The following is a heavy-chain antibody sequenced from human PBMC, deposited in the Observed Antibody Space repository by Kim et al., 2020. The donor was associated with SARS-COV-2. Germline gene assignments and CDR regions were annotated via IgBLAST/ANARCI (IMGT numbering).Heavy chain of an antibody. CDR3: ARGCIAARPALVRYYYYVYMAV. CDR2: MNPNSGNT. CDR1: GYTFTSYD. J-gene: IGHJ6*03. Sequence: ASVKVSCKASGYTFTSYDINWVRQATGQGLEWMGWMNPNSGNTGYAQKFQGRVTMTRNTSISTAYMELSSLRSEDTAVYYCARGCIAARPALVRYYYYVYMAVWGKGTTVTVSS. V-gene: IGHV1-8*01. D-gene: IGHD6-6*01.